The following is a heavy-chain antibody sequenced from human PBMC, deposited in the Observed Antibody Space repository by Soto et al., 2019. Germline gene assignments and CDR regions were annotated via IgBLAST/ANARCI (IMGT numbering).Heavy chain of an antibody. J-gene: IGHJ4*02. Sequence: QVQLVQSGAEVKKPGSSVKVSCKASGGTFSSYAISWVRQAPGQGLEWMGGIIPIFGTANYAQKFQGRVTITADESTSTDYMELSSLRSEDTAVYYCARSPRIVLVPAAKYYFDYWGQGTLVTVSS. CDR3: ARSPRIVLVPAAKYYFDY. CDR2: IIPIFGTA. V-gene: IGHV1-69*12. D-gene: IGHD2-2*01. CDR1: GGTFSSYA.